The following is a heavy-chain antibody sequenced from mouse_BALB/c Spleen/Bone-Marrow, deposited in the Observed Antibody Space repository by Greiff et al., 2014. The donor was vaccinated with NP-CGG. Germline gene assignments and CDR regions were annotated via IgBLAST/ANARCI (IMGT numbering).Heavy chain of an antibody. Sequence: EVQRVESGAELVKPGASVKLSCTASGFNIKDTYMHWVKQRPEQGLEWIGRIDPADGSTKYDPKFQGKATITADTSSNTAYLQRSSLTSEDTAVYFFARWKLRRAMDYWGQGTSVTVSS. CDR2: IDPADGST. D-gene: IGHD2-12*01. J-gene: IGHJ4*01. CDR3: ARWKLRRAMDY. CDR1: GFNIKDTY. V-gene: IGHV14-3*02.